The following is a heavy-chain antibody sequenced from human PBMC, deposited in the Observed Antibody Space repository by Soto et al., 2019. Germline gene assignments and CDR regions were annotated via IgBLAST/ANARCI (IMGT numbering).Heavy chain of an antibody. CDR3: ARGGWRQIDY. D-gene: IGHD3-3*01. J-gene: IGHJ4*02. Sequence: QVQLQESGPGLVKPSETLSLTCSVSGGSIGSYYWSWIRQPPGKGLEWIGYIYYSGSTNYNPSLKSRVTISVDTSRNQFSRKLSSVTAADTAAYYCARGGWRQIDYWGQGTLVTVSS. CDR2: IYYSGST. CDR1: GGSIGSYY. V-gene: IGHV4-59*08.